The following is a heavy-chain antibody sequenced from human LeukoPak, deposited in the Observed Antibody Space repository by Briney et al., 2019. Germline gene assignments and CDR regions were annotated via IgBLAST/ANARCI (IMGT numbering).Heavy chain of an antibody. V-gene: IGHV4-39*01. J-gene: IGHJ5*02. D-gene: IGHD1-26*01. CDR1: GGSISSSSYY. CDR3: ARSVGPTTNWFDP. Sequence: PSETLSLTCTVSGGSISSSSYYWGWIRQPPGKGLEWIGSIYYSGSTYYNPSLKSRVTISVDTSKNQFSLKLSSVTAADTPVYYCARSVGPTTNWFDPRGEGSLVTAPS. CDR2: IYYSGST.